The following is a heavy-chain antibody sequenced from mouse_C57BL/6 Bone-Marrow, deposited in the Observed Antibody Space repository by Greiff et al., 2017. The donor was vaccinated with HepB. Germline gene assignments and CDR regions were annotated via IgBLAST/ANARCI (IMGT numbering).Heavy chain of an antibody. J-gene: IGHJ4*01. CDR1: GFTFSSYG. CDR3: ARHGYSLYAMDY. D-gene: IGHD3-1*01. V-gene: IGHV5-6*01. CDR2: ISSGGSYT. Sequence: EVKVVESGGDLVKPGGSLKLSCAASGFTFSSYGMSWVRQTPDKRLEWVATISSGGSYTYYPDSVKGRFTSSRDNAKNTLYLQMSSLKSEDTAMYYCARHGYSLYAMDYWGQGTSVTVSS.